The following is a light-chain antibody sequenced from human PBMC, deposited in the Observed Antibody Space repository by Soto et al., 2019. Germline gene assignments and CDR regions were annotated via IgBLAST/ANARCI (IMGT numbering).Light chain of an antibody. Sequence: GDRVTITCQASQDISNYLNWFQQKPGKAPKLLIYDASNLETGVPSRFSGSGSGTDFTFAISSLQPEDVATSYCQQYNNLRPGFTFGPGTKVDFK. CDR3: QQYNNLRPGFT. CDR1: QDISNY. CDR2: DAS. V-gene: IGKV1-33*01. J-gene: IGKJ3*01.